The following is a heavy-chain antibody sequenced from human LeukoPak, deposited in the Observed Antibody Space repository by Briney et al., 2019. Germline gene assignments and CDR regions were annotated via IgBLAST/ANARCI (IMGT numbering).Heavy chain of an antibody. CDR3: ASSDVLRYFDWLST. J-gene: IGHJ5*02. V-gene: IGHV4-34*01. CDR2: INHSGST. Sequence: PSETLSLTCAVYGGSFSGYYWSWIRQPPGKGLEWIGEINHSGSTNYNPSLKSRVTISVDTSKNQFSLKLSSVTAADTAVYYCASSDVLRYFDWLSTWGQGTLVTVSS. CDR1: GGSFSGYY. D-gene: IGHD3-9*01.